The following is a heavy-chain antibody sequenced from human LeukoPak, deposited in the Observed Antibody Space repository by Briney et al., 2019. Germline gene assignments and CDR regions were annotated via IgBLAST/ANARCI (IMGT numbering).Heavy chain of an antibody. D-gene: IGHD3-22*01. Sequence: GGSLRLSCAASGFTFNTYNMNWVRQAPGKGLEWVSSISSSSSYIYYADSVKGRFTISRDNAKNSLYLQMNSLRAEDTAVYYCARLYDGSAYHADHFDYWGQGTLVIVSS. J-gene: IGHJ4*02. V-gene: IGHV3-21*01. CDR1: GFTFNTYN. CDR3: ARLYDGSAYHADHFDY. CDR2: ISSSSSYI.